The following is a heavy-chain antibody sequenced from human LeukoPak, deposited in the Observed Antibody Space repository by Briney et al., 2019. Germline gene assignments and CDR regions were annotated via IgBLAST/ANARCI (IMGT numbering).Heavy chain of an antibody. CDR3: AKEYSGYDFDY. D-gene: IGHD5-12*01. J-gene: IGHJ4*02. CDR2: TSGSGVNS. Sequence: GGSLRLSCAASGFTLRSYDMSWVRQASGKGLEWVAATSGSGVNSYYADSVRGRFTISRDNSQNTLYLQMDSLRAEDTALYYCAKEYSGYDFDYWGQGTLDTVSS. V-gene: IGHV3-23*01. CDR1: GFTLRSYD.